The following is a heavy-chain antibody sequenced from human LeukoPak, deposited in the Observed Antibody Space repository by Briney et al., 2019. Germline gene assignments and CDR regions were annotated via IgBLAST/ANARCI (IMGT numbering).Heavy chain of an antibody. D-gene: IGHD3-22*01. Sequence: ASLKVSCKASGYTFTSYYMRWVRQAPGQGLEWMGLIIPSGGSTSYAQKFQGRVTMTRDTSTSTVYMELSSLRSEDTAVYYCARDLPVDYYDSSGYGFDPWGQGTLVTVSS. CDR1: GYTFTSYY. V-gene: IGHV1-46*01. CDR2: IIPSGGST. J-gene: IGHJ5*02. CDR3: ARDLPVDYYDSSGYGFDP.